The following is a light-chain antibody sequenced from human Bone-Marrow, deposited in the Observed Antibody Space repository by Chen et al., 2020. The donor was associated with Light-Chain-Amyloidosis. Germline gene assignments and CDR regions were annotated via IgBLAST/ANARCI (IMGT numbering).Light chain of an antibody. Sequence: DVQLTQSPSSLSASVGDRVTITCQASQDITNYLNWYQQKPGRAPKLLIFDSSNMAGGVPSRFSGSGSGSTFSLTISSLEPEDVATYFCQQYDKLPLTFGGWTKVEIK. CDR3: QQYDKLPLT. CDR1: QDITNY. J-gene: IGKJ4*01. CDR2: DSS. V-gene: IGKV1-33*01.